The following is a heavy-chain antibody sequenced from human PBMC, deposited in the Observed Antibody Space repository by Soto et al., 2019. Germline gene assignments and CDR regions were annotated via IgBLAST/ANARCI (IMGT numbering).Heavy chain of an antibody. J-gene: IGHJ5*02. D-gene: IGHD3-3*01. CDR2: ISAYSGNT. Sequence: GASVKVSCKASGYTFTSYGISWVRQAPGQGLEWMGWISAYSGNTNYAQKLQGRVTMTTDTSTSTAYMELRSLRSDDTAVYYCARMNYDFWSGYYMFDPWGQGTLVTVSS. CDR1: GYTFTSYG. V-gene: IGHV1-18*01. CDR3: ARMNYDFWSGYYMFDP.